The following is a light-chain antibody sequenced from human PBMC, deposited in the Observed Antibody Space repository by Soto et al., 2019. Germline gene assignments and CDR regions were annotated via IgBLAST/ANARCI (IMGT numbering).Light chain of an antibody. V-gene: IGLV1-40*01. Sequence: QAVVTQPPSVSGAPGQRVTISCSGSSSNIGAGYDVHWYQQLPGTAPKLLISANNIRPSGVPDRFSGSKSGTSASLAITGLRAEDEADYYCQSYDSSLSGSGVFGGGTKLTVL. J-gene: IGLJ3*02. CDR1: SSNIGAGYD. CDR3: QSYDSSLSGSGV. CDR2: ANN.